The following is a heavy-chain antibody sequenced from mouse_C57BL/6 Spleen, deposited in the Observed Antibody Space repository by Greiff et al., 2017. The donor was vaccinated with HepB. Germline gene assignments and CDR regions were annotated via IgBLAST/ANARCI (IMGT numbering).Heavy chain of an antibody. V-gene: IGHV1-42*01. D-gene: IGHD1-1*01. Sequence: EVQLQQSGPELVKPGASVKISCKASGYSFTGYYMNWVKQSPEKSLEWIGEINPSTGGTTYNQKFKAKATLTVDKSSSTAYMQLTSLTSEDSAVYYCARTSFTTVGPMDYWGQGTSVTGSS. CDR3: ARTSFTTVGPMDY. CDR2: INPSTGGT. J-gene: IGHJ4*01. CDR1: GYSFTGYY.